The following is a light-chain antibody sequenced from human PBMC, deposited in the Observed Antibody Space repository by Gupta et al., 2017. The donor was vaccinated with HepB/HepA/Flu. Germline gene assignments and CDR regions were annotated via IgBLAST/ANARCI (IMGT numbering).Light chain of an antibody. CDR2: GSS. V-gene: IGKV3D-15*01. J-gene: IGKJ3*01. CDR1: QNINTN. Sequence: EIVMTQSPVTLSVSPGERATLSCRASQNINTNVAWYQQKAGQAPRLLIFGSSTRATGIPARFSGSGSGTEFTLTISSLQSEDFVVYYCQEYKNRPFTFGPGTKVDIK. CDR3: QEYKNRPFT.